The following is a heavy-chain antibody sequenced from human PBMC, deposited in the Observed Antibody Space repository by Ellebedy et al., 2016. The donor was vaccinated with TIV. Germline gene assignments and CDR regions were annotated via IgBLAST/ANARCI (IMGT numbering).Heavy chain of an antibody. J-gene: IGHJ4*02. CDR3: ARDLTSGGSWKIMPYFDY. V-gene: IGHV3-48*01. CDR2: ISSSSSTI. D-gene: IGHD2-15*01. CDR1: GFTFSSYS. Sequence: GGSLRLSCAASGFTFSSYSMNWVRQAPGKGLEWVSYISSSSSTIYYADSVKGRFTISRDNAKNSLYLQMNSLRAEDTAVYYCARDLTSGGSWKIMPYFDYWGQGTLVTVSS.